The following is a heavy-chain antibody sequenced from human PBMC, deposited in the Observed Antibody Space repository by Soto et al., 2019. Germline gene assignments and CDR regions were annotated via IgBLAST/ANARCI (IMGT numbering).Heavy chain of an antibody. CDR2: IDAGNGNT. Sequence: ASAKVSCKDPWLTITNYVIHLLRHTKGQRLEWILLIDAGNGNTKYSQKFQGRVTITRDTSASTAYMELSILTSEATALYYCARDRGILYRDRPSLCNTWLDSLGQLNRVTVSS. CDR3: ARDRGILYRDRPSLCNTWLDS. J-gene: IGHJ5*01. CDR1: WLTITNYV. V-gene: IGHV1-3*01. D-gene: IGHD3-16*02.